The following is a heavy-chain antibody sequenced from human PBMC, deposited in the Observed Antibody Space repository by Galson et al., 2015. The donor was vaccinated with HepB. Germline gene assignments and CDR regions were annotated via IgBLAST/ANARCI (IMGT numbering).Heavy chain of an antibody. CDR1: GFTFSSYA. CDR3: VKDLRVRIYGDYDNWFDP. V-gene: IGHV3-64D*06. D-gene: IGHD4-17*01. J-gene: IGHJ5*02. CDR2: ISSNGGST. Sequence: SLRLSCAASGFTFSSYAMHWVRQAPGKGLEYVSAISSNGGSTYYADSVKGRFTISRDNSKNTLYLQMSSLRAEDTAVYYCVKDLRVRIYGDYDNWFDPWGQGTLVTVSS.